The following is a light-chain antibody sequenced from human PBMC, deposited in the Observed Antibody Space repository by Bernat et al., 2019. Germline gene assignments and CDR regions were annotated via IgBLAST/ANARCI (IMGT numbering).Light chain of an antibody. CDR2: DVW. CDR3: CSYTSSTSLVV. V-gene: IGLV2-14*03. J-gene: IGLJ2*01. CDR1: SSDVGAYNS. Sequence: QSALTQPASVSGSPGQSITISCTGTSSDVGAYNSVSWYQQHPGKAPKLIIYDVWNWPSGVSIRFSGSKSGNTASLTISGLQAEDEAGYYCCSYTSSTSLVVFGGGTKLTVL.